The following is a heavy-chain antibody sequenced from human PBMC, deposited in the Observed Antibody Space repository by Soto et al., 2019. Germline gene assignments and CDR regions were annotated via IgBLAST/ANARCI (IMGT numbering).Heavy chain of an antibody. J-gene: IGHJ6*02. CDR3: ARDRDCGGDCYPLDYGMDV. V-gene: IGHV1-18*01. CDR2: ISAYNGNT. CDR1: GYTFTSYG. Sequence: ASVKVSCKASGYTFTSYGISWVRQAPGQGLEWMGWISAYNGNTNYAQKLQGRVTMTTDTSTSTAYMELRSLRSDDTAVYYCARDRDCGGDCYPLDYGMDVRGQGTTVTVSS. D-gene: IGHD2-21*02.